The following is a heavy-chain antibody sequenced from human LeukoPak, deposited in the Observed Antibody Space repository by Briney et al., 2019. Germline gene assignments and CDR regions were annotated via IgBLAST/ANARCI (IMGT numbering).Heavy chain of an antibody. Sequence: GGSLRLSCAASRFTFSDYWMHWVRQAPGKGLVWVSRINSDASRPSYADSVKGRFTISRDNANNLLYLQMNSLRGEDTAVYYCTRDRSRAEDDWGQGTLVTVSS. CDR2: INSDASRP. J-gene: IGHJ4*02. V-gene: IGHV3-74*01. D-gene: IGHD1-14*01. CDR3: TRDRSRAEDD. CDR1: RFTFSDYW.